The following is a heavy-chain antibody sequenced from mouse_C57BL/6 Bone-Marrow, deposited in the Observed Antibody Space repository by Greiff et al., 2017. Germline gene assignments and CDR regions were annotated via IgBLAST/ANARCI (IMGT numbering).Heavy chain of an antibody. Sequence: QVQLQQPGAELVKPGASVKMSCKASGYTFTSYWITWVKQRPGQGLEWIGDIYPGSGSTNSNEKFKSKATLPVDTSSSTAYMQLSTLTSEDSAVYYCARGTTMVTTKGYYYAMDYWGQGTSVTVSS. D-gene: IGHD2-2*01. CDR3: ARGTTMVTTKGYYYAMDY. V-gene: IGHV1-55*01. CDR1: GYTFTSYW. J-gene: IGHJ4*01. CDR2: IYPGSGST.